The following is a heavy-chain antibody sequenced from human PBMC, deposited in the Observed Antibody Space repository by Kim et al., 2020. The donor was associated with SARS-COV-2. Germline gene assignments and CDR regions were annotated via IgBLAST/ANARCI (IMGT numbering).Heavy chain of an antibody. Sequence: GGYLRLSCAASGFTFDDYAMHWVRQAPGKGLEWVSGISWNSGSIGYADSVKGRFTISGDNAQNSLYLQMNSLRAEDTALYYCAKDTHGPVEMATIDYGLRAVDIWGQGTMVTVSS. J-gene: IGHJ3*02. D-gene: IGHD5-12*01. CDR1: GFTFDDYA. V-gene: IGHV3-9*01. CDR2: ISWNSGSI. CDR3: AKDTHGPVEMATIDYGLRAVDI.